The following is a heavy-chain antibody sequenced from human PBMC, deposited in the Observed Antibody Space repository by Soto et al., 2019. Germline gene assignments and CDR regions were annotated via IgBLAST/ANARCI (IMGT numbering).Heavy chain of an antibody. CDR1: GFTFSTYL. J-gene: IGHJ5*02. V-gene: IGHV3-74*01. CDR2: IKSDGSGI. Sequence: EVQLVESGGGLVQPGGSLRLSCATSGFTFSTYLMHWVRQLPGEGLVWVAGIKSDGSGINYGDSVQGRFTISRDNAKNTLFLQMDRPRTEDTAVYQCARAGPVAARLDWSDPWGPVTLVTVSS. CDR3: ARAGPVAARLDWSDP. D-gene: IGHD4-17*01.